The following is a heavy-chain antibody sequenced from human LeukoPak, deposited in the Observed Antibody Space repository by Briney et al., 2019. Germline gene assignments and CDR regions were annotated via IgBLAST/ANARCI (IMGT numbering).Heavy chain of an antibody. CDR3: AREGEEGGYSYGSDY. CDR1: GYSFISYG. D-gene: IGHD5-12*01. J-gene: IGHJ4*02. Sequence: ASVKVSCMTSGYSFISYGISWVRQAPGQGLEWMGCISVHNGNTNYAQKFQGRVTLTTDTSTRTAYMELTSLTSDDTAVYYCAREGEEGGYSYGSDYWGQGTLVTVSS. V-gene: IGHV1-18*01. CDR2: ISVHNGNT.